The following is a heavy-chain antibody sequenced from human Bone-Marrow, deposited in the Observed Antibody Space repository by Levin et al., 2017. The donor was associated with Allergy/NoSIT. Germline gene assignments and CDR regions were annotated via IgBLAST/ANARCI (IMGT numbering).Heavy chain of an antibody. CDR3: AKGGPFKYDILTATDF. CDR2: ISDSGDNV. CDR1: GFSFSAYA. V-gene: IGHV3-23*01. Sequence: GGSLRLSCAASGFSFSAYAMSWVRQAPGKGLEWLSSISDSGDNVYNADSVKGRFSISRDNSKNMVYLQMNNVRVEDTAIYYCAKGGPFKYDILTATDFWGQGTLVSVTS. D-gene: IGHD3-9*01. J-gene: IGHJ4*02.